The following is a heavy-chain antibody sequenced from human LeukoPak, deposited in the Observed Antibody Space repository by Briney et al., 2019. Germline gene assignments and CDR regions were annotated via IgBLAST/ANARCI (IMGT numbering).Heavy chain of an antibody. CDR1: GFTFSKAW. J-gene: IGHJ3*01. CDR3: TTADYQL. V-gene: IGHV3-15*01. Sequence: GGPLSLSCAASGFTFSKAWMTWARQAPGKGLDWVGRIRSKTDGGTTEYAASVKGRFTISRDDSKNTLYLQMDSLETEDTAVFYCTTADYQLWGQGTMVTVSS. CDR2: IRSKTDGGTT. D-gene: IGHD2-2*01.